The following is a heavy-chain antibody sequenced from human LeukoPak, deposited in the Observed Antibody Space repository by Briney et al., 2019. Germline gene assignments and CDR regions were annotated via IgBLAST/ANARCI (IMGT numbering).Heavy chain of an antibody. CDR3: ARDRGYYDSSGCDY. J-gene: IGHJ4*02. V-gene: IGHV3-7*01. CDR1: GFTFSSYW. CDR2: IKQDGSEK. Sequence: GGSLRLSCAASGFTFSSYWMSWVRQAPGKGLEWVANIKQDGSEKYYVDSVKGRFAISRDNAKNSLYLQMNSLRAEDTAVYYCARDRGYYDSSGCDYWGQGTLVTVSS. D-gene: IGHD3-22*01.